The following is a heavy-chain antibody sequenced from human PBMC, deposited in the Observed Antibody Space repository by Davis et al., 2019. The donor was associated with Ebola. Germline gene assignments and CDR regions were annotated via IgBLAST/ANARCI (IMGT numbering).Heavy chain of an antibody. CDR1: GFTFSDHC. J-gene: IGHJ4*02. Sequence: PGGSLRLSCVASGFTFSDHCMDWVRQAPGKGLEWLGRIKNNANSCASEYAASVRGRFTISRDDSKNSVYLQMNSLTTEDTAVYFCARRLIGHPCHDHWGQGTLVTVSS. V-gene: IGHV3-72*01. D-gene: IGHD3-16*01. CDR3: ARRLIGHPCHDH. CDR2: IKNNANSCAS.